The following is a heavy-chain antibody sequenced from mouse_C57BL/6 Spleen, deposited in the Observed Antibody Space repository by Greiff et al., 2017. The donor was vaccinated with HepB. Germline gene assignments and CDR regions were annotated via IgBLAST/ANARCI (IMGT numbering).Heavy chain of an antibody. V-gene: IGHV5-16*01. CDR2: INYDGSST. CDR3: ARDDGSSGDAMDY. CDR1: GFTFSDYY. J-gene: IGHJ4*01. Sequence: EVKVEESEGGLVQPGSSMKLSCTASGFTFSDYYMAWVRQVPEKGLEWVANINYDGSSTYYLDSLKSRFIISRDNAKNILYLQMSSLKSEDTATYYCARDDGSSGDAMDYWGQGTSVTVSS. D-gene: IGHD1-1*01.